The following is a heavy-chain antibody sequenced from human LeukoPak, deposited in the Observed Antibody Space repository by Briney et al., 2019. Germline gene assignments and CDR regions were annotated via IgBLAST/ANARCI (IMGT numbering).Heavy chain of an antibody. CDR3: ARPSGGATIDH. CDR1: GYTFTNYD. Sequence: ASVKVSCKASGYTFTNYDVNWVRQATGQGLEWMGWMNPTSGKAGFAQRFQGRVSMTRNISISTAYMELSSLKASDTAMYYCARPSGGATIDHWGQGTLVTVSS. D-gene: IGHD3-16*01. J-gene: IGHJ5*02. CDR2: MNPTSGKA. V-gene: IGHV1-8*01.